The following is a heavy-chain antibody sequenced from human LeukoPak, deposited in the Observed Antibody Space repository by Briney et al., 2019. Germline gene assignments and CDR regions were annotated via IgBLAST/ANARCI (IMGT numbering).Heavy chain of an antibody. CDR2: IIPIFDTA. D-gene: IGHD3-22*01. J-gene: IGHJ4*02. Sequence: SVKVSCKASGGTFSNYATSWVRQAPGQGLEWMGGIIPIFDTANYAQKFQGRVTITADKSTSTAYMELSSLRSEDTAVYYCARDSPTNYYDAGWGQGTLVTVSS. CDR1: GGTFSNYA. CDR3: ARDSPTNYYDAG. V-gene: IGHV1-69*06.